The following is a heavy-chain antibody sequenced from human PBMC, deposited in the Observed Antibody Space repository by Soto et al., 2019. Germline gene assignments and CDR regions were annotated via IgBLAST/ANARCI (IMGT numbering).Heavy chain of an antibody. CDR1: GGSISSGGYS. J-gene: IGHJ4*02. CDR3: ARVPDY. CDR2: MYHSGST. D-gene: IGHD2-2*01. V-gene: IGHV4-30-2*01. Sequence: QLQLQESGSGLVKPSQTLSLTCAVSGGSISSGGYSWSWIRQPPGKGLEWIGYMYHSGSTYYNPSPNRRVPISRDRSKNQFSLTLSSVPAADTAVSSCARVPDYWGQGILVTVSS.